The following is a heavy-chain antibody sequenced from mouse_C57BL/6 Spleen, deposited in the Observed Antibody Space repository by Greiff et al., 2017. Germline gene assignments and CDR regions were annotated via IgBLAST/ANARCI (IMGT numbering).Heavy chain of an antibody. V-gene: IGHV2-5*01. CDR1: GFSLTSYG. J-gene: IGHJ4*01. CDR2: IWRGGST. Sequence: QVQLMESGPGLVQPSQSLSITCTVSGFSLTSYGVHWVRQSPGKGLEWLGVIWRGGSTDYNAAFMSRLSITNDNSKSQVFFKMNSLQADDTAIYYCARGAMDYWGQGTSVTVSS. CDR3: ARGAMDY.